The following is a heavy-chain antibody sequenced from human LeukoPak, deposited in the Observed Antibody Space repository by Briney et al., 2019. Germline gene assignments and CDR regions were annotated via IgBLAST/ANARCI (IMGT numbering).Heavy chain of an antibody. CDR3: ARAGYSGYALGD. D-gene: IGHD5-12*01. J-gene: IGHJ4*02. CDR2: VYSGGST. V-gene: IGHV3-53*01. Sequence: GGSLRLSCAASGFTFSSYAMSWVRQAPGKGLEWVSVVYSGGSTYYADSVKGRFTISRDNSKNTLYLQMNSLRAEDTAVYYCARAGYSGYALGDWGQGTLVTVSS. CDR1: GFTFSSYA.